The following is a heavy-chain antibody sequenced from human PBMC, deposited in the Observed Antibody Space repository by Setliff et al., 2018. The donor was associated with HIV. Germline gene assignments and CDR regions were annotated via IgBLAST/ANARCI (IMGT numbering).Heavy chain of an antibody. D-gene: IGHD1-1*01. Sequence: NPSETLSLTCRVSGYFINIGHYCGWLRQSPGKGPEWIGTIYHSGGTYYNPSLKSRLTISVDTSNNQSSLRMNSVTAADTAVYYCATDTSISWFYHWGQGTLVTVSS. CDR2: IYHSGGT. CDR3: ATDTSISWFYH. J-gene: IGHJ5*01. CDR1: GYFINIGHY. V-gene: IGHV4-38-2*02.